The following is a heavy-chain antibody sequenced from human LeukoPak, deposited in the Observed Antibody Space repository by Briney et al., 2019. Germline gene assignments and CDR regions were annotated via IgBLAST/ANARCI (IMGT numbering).Heavy chain of an antibody. CDR1: GFTFSSYG. CDR2: ISGSGGST. Sequence: GGSLRLSCAASGFTFSSYGMHWVRQAPGKGLEWVSAISGSGGSTYYADSVKGRFTISRDNSKNTLYLQMNSLRAEDTAVYYCAKTAYYYDRSGYYYFDYWGQGTLVTVSS. J-gene: IGHJ4*02. CDR3: AKTAYYYDRSGYYYFDY. V-gene: IGHV3-23*01. D-gene: IGHD3-22*01.